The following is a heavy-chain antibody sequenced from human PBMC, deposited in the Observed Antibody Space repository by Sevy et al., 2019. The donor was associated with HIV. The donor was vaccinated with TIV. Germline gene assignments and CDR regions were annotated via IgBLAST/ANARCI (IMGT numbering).Heavy chain of an antibody. D-gene: IGHD6-13*01. CDR3: AKVWAAGRAFDI. J-gene: IGHJ3*02. CDR1: GFTFSSYA. V-gene: IGHV3-23*01. CDR2: ISGSGGST. Sequence: GGSLRLSCAASGFTFSSYAMSWVRQAPGKGLEWVSTISGSGGSTYYADSVKGRFTISRDNSKNTLYLQMNSLRAEDTAVYYCAKVWAAGRAFDIWGQGTMVTVSS.